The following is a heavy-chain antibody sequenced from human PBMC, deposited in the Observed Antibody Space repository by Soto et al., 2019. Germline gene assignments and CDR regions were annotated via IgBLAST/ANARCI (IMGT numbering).Heavy chain of an antibody. V-gene: IGHV1-18*01. CDR1: GYTFTSYG. CDR3: AREGPIAAAGMFYYYYGMDV. J-gene: IGHJ6*02. Sequence: QVQLVQSGAEVKKPGASVKVSCKASGYTFTSYGISWVRQAPGQGLEWMGWISAYNGNTNYAQKLQGRVTMTTDTSTSTAYMELRSLRSDDTAVYYCAREGPIAAAGMFYYYYGMDVWGQGTTVTVSS. CDR2: ISAYNGNT. D-gene: IGHD6-13*01.